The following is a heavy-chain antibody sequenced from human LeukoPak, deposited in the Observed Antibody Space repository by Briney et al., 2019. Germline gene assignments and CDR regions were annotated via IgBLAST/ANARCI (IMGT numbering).Heavy chain of an antibody. CDR1: GFTFSSYW. CDR2: IKQDGSEK. D-gene: IGHD3-3*01. CDR3: ARGRGDPGVTIFGVVIHYYYYGMDV. V-gene: IGHV3-7*01. Sequence: GGSLRLSCAASGFTFSSYWMSWVHQAPGKGLEWVANIKQDGSEKYYVDSVKGRFTISRDNAKNSLYLQMNSLRAEDTAVYYCARGRGDPGVTIFGVVIHYYYYGMDVWGQGTTVTVSS. J-gene: IGHJ6*02.